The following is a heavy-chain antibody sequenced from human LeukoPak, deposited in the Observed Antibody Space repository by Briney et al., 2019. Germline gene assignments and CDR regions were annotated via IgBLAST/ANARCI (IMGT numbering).Heavy chain of an antibody. CDR1: GFTFSSYG. CDR3: AKDQSYYGDMYYFDY. D-gene: IGHD4-17*01. Sequence: PGGSLRLSCAASGFTFSSYGMHWVRQAPGKGLEWVAFIPYHGSNKYYADSVKGRFSISRDNSKNTLYLEMNSLRAEDTAMYYCAKDQSYYGDMYYFDYWGRGTLVTVSS. J-gene: IGHJ4*02. V-gene: IGHV3-30*02. CDR2: IPYHGSNK.